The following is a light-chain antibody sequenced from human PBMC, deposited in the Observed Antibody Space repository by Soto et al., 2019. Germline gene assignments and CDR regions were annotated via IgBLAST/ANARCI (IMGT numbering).Light chain of an antibody. CDR2: DVI. CDR1: SSDVGGYNY. CDR3: CSYAGSFTHVV. Sequence: QSALTQPRSVSGSPGQSVTISCTGTSSDVGGYNYVSWYQHHPAKAPKLMVYDVIKRPSGVPDRFSGSKSGNTASLTISGLQAEDEADYYCCSYAGSFTHVVFGGGTKLTVL. J-gene: IGLJ2*01. V-gene: IGLV2-11*01.